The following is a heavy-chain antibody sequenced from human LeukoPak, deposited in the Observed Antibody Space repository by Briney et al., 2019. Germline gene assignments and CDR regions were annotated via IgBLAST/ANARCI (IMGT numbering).Heavy chain of an antibody. CDR3: ARFETYYYDSSGYYYFDY. V-gene: IGHV3-7*01. D-gene: IGHD3-22*01. Sequence: GGSLRLSCAASGFTFSSYWMSWVRQAPGKGLEWVANIKQDGSEKYYVDSVKGRFTISRDNAKNSLYLQVNSLRAEDTAVYYCARFETYYYDSSGYYYFDYWGQGTLVTVSS. J-gene: IGHJ4*02. CDR1: GFTFSSYW. CDR2: IKQDGSEK.